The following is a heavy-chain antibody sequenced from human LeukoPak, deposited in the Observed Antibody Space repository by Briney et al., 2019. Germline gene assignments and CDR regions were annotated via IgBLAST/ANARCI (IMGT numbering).Heavy chain of an antibody. CDR2: IYYSGST. D-gene: IGHD7-27*01. Sequence: SETLSLTCTVSGGSISSSSHYWGWIRQPPGKGLEWIGSIYYSGSTYYNPSLKSRVTISVDTSKNQFSLKLSSVTAADTAVYYCARTNGVTDYWGQGTLVTVSS. CDR3: ARTNGVTDY. CDR1: GGSISSSSHY. V-gene: IGHV4-39*01. J-gene: IGHJ4*02.